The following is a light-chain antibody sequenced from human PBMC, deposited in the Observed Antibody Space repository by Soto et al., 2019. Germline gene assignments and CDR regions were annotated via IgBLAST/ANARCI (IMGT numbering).Light chain of an antibody. J-gene: IGKJ4*01. CDR2: DSS. V-gene: IGKV1-33*01. CDR3: QQYEDLPLT. CDR1: HSIANS. Sequence: DVQLTQSSSSLSASVGDRVIITCQASHSIANSLNWFQQKPGKAPELLISDSSHLEARVPSRFSGSRSGTDFTLTISNPQPEDFATYYCQQYEDLPLTFGGGTKVDIK.